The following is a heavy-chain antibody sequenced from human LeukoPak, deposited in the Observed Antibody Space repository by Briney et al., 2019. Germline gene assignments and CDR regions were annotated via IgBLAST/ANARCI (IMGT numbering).Heavy chain of an antibody. CDR1: GFTFSSYA. D-gene: IGHD6-13*01. CDR2: IGSSGGST. CDR3: AKVETAAAATLRGFDY. J-gene: IGHJ4*02. Sequence: PGGSLRLSCAASGFTFSSYAMNWVRQAPGKGLEWVSSIGSSGGSTYYADSVKGRFTISRDNSKNTLYLQMNSLRAEDTAVYYCAKVETAAAATLRGFDYWGQGTLVTVSS. V-gene: IGHV3-23*01.